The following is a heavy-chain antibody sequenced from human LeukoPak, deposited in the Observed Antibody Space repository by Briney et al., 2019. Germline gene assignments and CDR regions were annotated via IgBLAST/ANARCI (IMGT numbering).Heavy chain of an antibody. Sequence: SETLSLTCTVSGGSISSYYWSWIRQSAGKGLEWIGRIYTSGSTNYNPSLKSRVTMSVDTSKNQFSLKLSSVTAADTAVYYCAREIAVAGTGAFDPWGQGTLVTVSS. CDR2: IYTSGST. CDR3: AREIAVAGTGAFDP. V-gene: IGHV4-4*07. CDR1: GGSISSYY. D-gene: IGHD6-19*01. J-gene: IGHJ5*02.